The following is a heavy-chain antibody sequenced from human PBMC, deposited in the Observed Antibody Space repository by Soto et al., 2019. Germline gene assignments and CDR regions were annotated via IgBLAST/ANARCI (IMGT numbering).Heavy chain of an antibody. D-gene: IGHD1-26*01. V-gene: IGHV4-59*01. CDR2: IYYSGST. Sequence: PSETLSLTCTVSGGSISSYYWSWIRQPPGKGLEWIGYIYYSGSTNYNPSLKSRVTISVDTSKNQFSLKLSSVTAADTAVYYCARGRDQWELGYGMDVWGQGTTVTVSS. J-gene: IGHJ6*02. CDR3: ARGRDQWELGYGMDV. CDR1: GGSISSYY.